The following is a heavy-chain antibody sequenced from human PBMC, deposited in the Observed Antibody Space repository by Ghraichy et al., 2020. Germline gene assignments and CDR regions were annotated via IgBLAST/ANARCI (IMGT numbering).Heavy chain of an antibody. Sequence: GGSLRLSCAASGFTFSDYQMSWIRQAPGKGLEWVSYISSRNSNTNYADSVKGRFTISRDNAKNSLYLQMNSLRAEDTAVYFCARDKDFSPWGQGTLVTVSS. V-gene: IGHV3-11*05. CDR2: ISSRNSNT. J-gene: IGHJ5*02. CDR3: ARDKDFSP. CDR1: GFTFSDYQ. D-gene: IGHD3-3*01.